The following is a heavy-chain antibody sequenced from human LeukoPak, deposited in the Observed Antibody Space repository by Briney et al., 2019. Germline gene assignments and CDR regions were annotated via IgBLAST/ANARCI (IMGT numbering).Heavy chain of an antibody. CDR1: GFPFRSHW. CDR3: ARSLGYSSGG. D-gene: IGHD2-15*01. CDR2: ISTDGTTT. V-gene: IGHV3-74*01. Sequence: PGGSLRLSCAASGFPFRSHWTHWVRHVPGKGLVWVSHISTDGTTTNYADSVKGRFTISRDNAKDTLYLQLNGLRAEDTAIYYCARSLGYSSGGWGQGTLVTVSS. J-gene: IGHJ4*02.